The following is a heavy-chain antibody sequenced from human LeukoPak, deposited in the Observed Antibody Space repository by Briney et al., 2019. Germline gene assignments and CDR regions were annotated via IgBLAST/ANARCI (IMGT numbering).Heavy chain of an antibody. CDR2: ISSSGSTI. J-gene: IGHJ4*02. V-gene: IGHV3-11*01. CDR1: GFTFSDWY. Sequence: GGSLRLSCAASGFTFSDWYMSWIRQAPGKGLEWVSYISSSGSTIYHADSVKGRFTISRDNAKNSLCLQMNSLRAEDTAVYYCARDNGAGYYDSSGSTPDYWGQGTLVTVSS. D-gene: IGHD3-22*01. CDR3: ARDNGAGYYDSSGSTPDY.